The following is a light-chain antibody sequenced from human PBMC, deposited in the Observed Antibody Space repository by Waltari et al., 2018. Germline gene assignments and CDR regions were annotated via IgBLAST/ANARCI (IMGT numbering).Light chain of an antibody. CDR3: QQSYSIPLT. CDR2: WAS. CDR1: QSVLYSSNNKNY. Sequence: DIVMTQSPDSLAVSLGERATINCKSSQSVLYSSNNKNYLSWYQQKPGQPPKLLIYWASTRESGVPDRFGGSGSGTDFTLTISSLQAEDVAVYYCQQSYSIPLTFGGGTKVEIK. V-gene: IGKV4-1*01. J-gene: IGKJ4*01.